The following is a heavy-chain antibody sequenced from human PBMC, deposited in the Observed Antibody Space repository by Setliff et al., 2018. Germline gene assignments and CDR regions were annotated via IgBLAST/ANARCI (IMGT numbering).Heavy chain of an antibody. CDR2: IKQDGSDK. CDR3: AKDRRSSSGLAVPYYYYGMDV. V-gene: IGHV3-7*01. D-gene: IGHD3-22*01. CDR1: GFTFSSYW. Sequence: GSLRLSCAASGFTFSSYWMNWVRQAPGKGLEWVANIKQDGSDKYYADSVKGRFTISRDNSKNTLHLQMNSLRAEDTAVYYCAKDRRSSSGLAVPYYYYGMDVWGQGTTVTVSS. J-gene: IGHJ6*02.